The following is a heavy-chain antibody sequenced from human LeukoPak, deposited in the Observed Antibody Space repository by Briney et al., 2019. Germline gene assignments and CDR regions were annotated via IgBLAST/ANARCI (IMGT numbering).Heavy chain of an antibody. D-gene: IGHD6-13*01. CDR2: ISSSSSYI. V-gene: IGHV3-21*01. J-gene: IGHJ4*02. CDR1: GFTFSSYA. CDR3: ARAGYSSSWYVVD. Sequence: GGSLRLSCAASGFTFSSYAMSWVRQAPGKGLEWVSSISSSSSYIYYADSVKGRFTISRDNAKNSLYLQMNSLRAEDTAVYYCARAGYSSSWYVVDWGQGTLVTVSS.